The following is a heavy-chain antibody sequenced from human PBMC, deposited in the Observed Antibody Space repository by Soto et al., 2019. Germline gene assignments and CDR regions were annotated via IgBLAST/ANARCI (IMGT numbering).Heavy chain of an antibody. CDR2: INPSGGST. J-gene: IGHJ6*02. D-gene: IGHD5-18*01. V-gene: IGHV1-46*01. Sequence: GASMKVSCKASGYTFISYYMHWVRQAPGQGLEWMGIINPSGGSTSYAQKFQGRVTMTRDTSTSTVYMELSSLRSEDTALYYCESPRGYRYGPPQYYYGMDVWGQGTTVTVSS. CDR1: GYTFISYY. CDR3: ESPRGYRYGPPQYYYGMDV.